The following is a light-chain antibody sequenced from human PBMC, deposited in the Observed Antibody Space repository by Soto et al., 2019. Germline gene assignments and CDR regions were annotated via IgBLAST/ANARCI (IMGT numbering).Light chain of an antibody. CDR1: QSVSNN. Sequence: ILMTQSPATLSVSRRERATLSCRASQSVSNNLAWYQQKPCQAPKLLIYDASTRATGIPARFSGSGSGTEFTLTITGLQSEDCVVYYCQQYNNWPPLTFGQGTKVEIK. J-gene: IGKJ1*01. CDR2: DAS. V-gene: IGKV3-15*01. CDR3: QQYNNWPPLT.